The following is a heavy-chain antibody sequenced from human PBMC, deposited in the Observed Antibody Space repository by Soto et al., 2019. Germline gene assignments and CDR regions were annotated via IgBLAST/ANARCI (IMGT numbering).Heavy chain of an antibody. CDR2: MNPNSGNT. CDR3: ARGHRVVAATHLSYYFDY. Sequence: GASVKGSWKASGYTFTSYDINWVRQATGQGLEWMGWMNPNSGNTGYAQKFQGRVTMTRNTSISTAYMELSSLRSEDTAVYYCARGHRVVAATHLSYYFDYWGQGTLVTVSS. CDR1: GYTFTSYD. D-gene: IGHD2-15*01. V-gene: IGHV1-8*01. J-gene: IGHJ4*02.